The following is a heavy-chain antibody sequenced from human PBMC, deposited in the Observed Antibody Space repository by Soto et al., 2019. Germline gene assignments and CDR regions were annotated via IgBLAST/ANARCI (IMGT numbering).Heavy chain of an antibody. J-gene: IGHJ4*02. D-gene: IGHD6-13*01. V-gene: IGHV3-23*01. Sequence: EVQLLESGGGLVQPGGSLRLSCAASGFTFSSYAMSWVRQAPGKGLEWVSAISGSGGSTYYADSVKGRFTISRDNSKNTLYLQMTSLRAEDTAVYYCAKIQQLASFMDYWGQGTLVTVSS. CDR1: GFTFSSYA. CDR3: AKIQQLASFMDY. CDR2: ISGSGGST.